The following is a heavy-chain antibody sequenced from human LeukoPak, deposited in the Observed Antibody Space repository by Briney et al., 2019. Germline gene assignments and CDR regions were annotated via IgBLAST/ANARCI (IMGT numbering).Heavy chain of an antibody. CDR1: GFIFRNYG. CDR2: IWYDGNNQ. V-gene: IGHV3-33*01. J-gene: IGHJ5*02. D-gene: IGHD6-19*01. CDR3: ASAGIAVAGIHL. Sequence: PGTSLRLSCAASGFIFRNYGMHWVRQAPGKGLEWVAVIWYDGNNQYYADSVKGRFTISRDNSKNSLYLQMNSLRAEDTAVYYCASAGIAVAGIHLWGQGTLVTVSS.